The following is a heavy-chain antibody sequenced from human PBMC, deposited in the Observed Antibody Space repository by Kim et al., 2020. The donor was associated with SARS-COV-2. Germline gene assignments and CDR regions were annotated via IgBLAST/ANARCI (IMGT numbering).Heavy chain of an antibody. V-gene: IGHV3-30*02. Sequence: KFYAACEKGRFTIPRDNYKNTLYVQMNSLRAEDTAVYYCAKDHRDGYLDYWGQGTLVTVSS. CDR2: K. CDR3: AKDHRDGYLDY. J-gene: IGHJ4*02.